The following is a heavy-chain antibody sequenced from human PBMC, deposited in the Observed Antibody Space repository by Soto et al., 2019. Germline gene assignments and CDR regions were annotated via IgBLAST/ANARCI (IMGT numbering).Heavy chain of an antibody. D-gene: IGHD4-17*01. CDR3: ARIPTGDYDWYFDL. V-gene: IGHV2-26*01. J-gene: IGHJ2*01. Sequence: QVTLKESGPVLVKPTETLTLTCTVSGFSLSNARMGVSWIRQPPGKALEWLAHIFSNDEKSYSTSLKSRLTISKDTSKSQVVLTMTNIDPVDTATYYCARIPTGDYDWYFDLWGRGTLVTVSS. CDR2: IFSNDEK. CDR1: GFSLSNARMG.